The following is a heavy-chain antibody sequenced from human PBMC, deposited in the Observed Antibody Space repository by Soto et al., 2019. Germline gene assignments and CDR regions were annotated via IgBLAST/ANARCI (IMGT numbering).Heavy chain of an antibody. Sequence: GESLKISCQCSGYTFSNFWIGWVRQLPGQGLEWMGIIYPGDHETRYSPSFRGKVTISADKSINTAYLQWNGLEASDTAFYFCARSPRSSPYFDYWGQGARVTGSS. D-gene: IGHD6-13*01. CDR1: GYTFSNFW. J-gene: IGHJ4*02. V-gene: IGHV5-51*01. CDR2: IYPGDHET. CDR3: ARSPRSSPYFDY.